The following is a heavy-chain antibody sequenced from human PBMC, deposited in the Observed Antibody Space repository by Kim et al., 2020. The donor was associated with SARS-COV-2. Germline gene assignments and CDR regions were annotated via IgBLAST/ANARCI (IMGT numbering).Heavy chain of an antibody. Sequence: GGSLRLSCAASGFTFSSYAMHWVRQAPGKGLEWVAVISYDGSNKYYTDSVKGRFTISRDNSKNTLYLQMNSLRAEDTAVYYCARDWCYYDSSGYCYYYYMDVWGKGTRSPSP. CDR3: ARDWCYYDSSGYCYYYYMDV. CDR1: GFTFSSYA. V-gene: IGHV3-30-3*01. CDR2: ISYDGSNK. J-gene: IGHJ6*03. D-gene: IGHD3-22*01.